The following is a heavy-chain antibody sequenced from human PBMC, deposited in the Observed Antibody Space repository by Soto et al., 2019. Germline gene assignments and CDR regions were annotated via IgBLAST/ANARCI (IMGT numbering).Heavy chain of an antibody. V-gene: IGHV4-34*01. CDR2: INHSGSA. CDR1: GGSFSDYS. J-gene: IGHJ4*02. Sequence: QVQLQQWGAGLLKPSETLSLTCAVYGGSFSDYSWTWIRQPPGKALEWIGQINHSGSANYNPSLRSRVIISIGTLKNQFSLELTSVTAADTAVYYCARGLFSGDAYSGGWYYFDYWGQGTLVTVSS. CDR3: ARGLFSGDAYSGGWYYFDY. D-gene: IGHD3-10*01.